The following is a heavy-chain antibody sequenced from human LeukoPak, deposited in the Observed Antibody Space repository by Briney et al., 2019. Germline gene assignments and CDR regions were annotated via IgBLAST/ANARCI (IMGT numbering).Heavy chain of an antibody. D-gene: IGHD5-24*01. V-gene: IGHV5-51*01. CDR2: IYPGGSET. CDR1: GYSFSSYW. J-gene: IGHJ4*02. CDR3: ARASRDGYNQNFDH. Sequence: GASLKISCKGLGYSFSSYWNAWVRPRPGKGLEWMGIIYPGGSETRYDPSFQGQVTISADRSTTTAYLQWSSLRASDTAMYYCARASRDGYNQNFDHWGQGTLVTVSS.